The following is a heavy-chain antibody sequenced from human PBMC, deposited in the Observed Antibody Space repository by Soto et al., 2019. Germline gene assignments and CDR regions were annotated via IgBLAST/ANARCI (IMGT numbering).Heavy chain of an antibody. Sequence: QVQLQQWGAGLLKPSETLSLTCAVYGGSVNSGNYYWSWIRQPPGKGLEWIGEMSHSGGTHFNPSLKSRVTMAVDTSKNQFSLKMRSVTAADTALYYCARVERGTATTVVDAFDIWGPGTLVTVSS. J-gene: IGHJ3*02. CDR2: MSHSGGT. V-gene: IGHV4-34*01. D-gene: IGHD1-1*01. CDR1: GGSVNSGNYY. CDR3: ARVERGTATTVVDAFDI.